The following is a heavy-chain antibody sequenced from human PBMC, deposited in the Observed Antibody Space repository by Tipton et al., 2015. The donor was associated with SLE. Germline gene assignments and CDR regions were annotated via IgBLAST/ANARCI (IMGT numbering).Heavy chain of an antibody. V-gene: IGHV4-59*01. CDR1: GGSISSYY. J-gene: IGHJ6*03. D-gene: IGHD3-10*01. CDR3: ARGLRGWSYYYYYMDV. Sequence: TLSLTCTVSGGSISSYYWSWIRQPPGKGLEWIGYIYYSGTTSYSPSLKSRVTISVDTSKNQFSLKLSSVTAADTAVYYCARGLRGWSYYYYYMDVWGKGTTVTVSS. CDR2: IYYSGTT.